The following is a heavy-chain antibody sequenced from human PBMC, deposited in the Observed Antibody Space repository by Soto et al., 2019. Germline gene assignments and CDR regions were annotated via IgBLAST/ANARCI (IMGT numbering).Heavy chain of an antibody. CDR1: GYTFTSYG. V-gene: IGHV1-18*01. Sequence: QVQLMQSGDEVKKPGASVRVSCKTSGYTFTSYGISLVRQAPGQGLEWMGWIRPYNGNTNYAQKLQGRVTMTTDTSTSTAYMELRSLRSDDTAVYCCARDAPPEDYWGQGTLVTVSS. J-gene: IGHJ4*02. CDR2: IRPYNGNT. CDR3: ARDAPPEDY.